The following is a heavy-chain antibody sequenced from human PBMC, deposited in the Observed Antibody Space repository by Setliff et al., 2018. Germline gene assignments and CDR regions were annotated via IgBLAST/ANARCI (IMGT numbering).Heavy chain of an antibody. Sequence: PSETLSLTCAVSGYSISSGYYWGWIRQPPGKGLEWIGSIYHSGSTYYNPSLKSRVTISVDTSKNQFSQKLSSVTAADTAVYYCARLSSSGGFYDYYYGMDVWGQGTTVTVSS. CDR1: GYSISSGYY. D-gene: IGHD6-6*01. V-gene: IGHV4-38-2*01. J-gene: IGHJ6*02. CDR2: IYHSGST. CDR3: ARLSSSGGFYDYYYGMDV.